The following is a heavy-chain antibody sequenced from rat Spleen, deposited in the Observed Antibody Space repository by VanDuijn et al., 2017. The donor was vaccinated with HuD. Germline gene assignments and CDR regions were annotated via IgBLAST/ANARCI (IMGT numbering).Heavy chain of an antibody. CDR3: ARHDSGRYVMDA. D-gene: IGHD1-1*01. Sequence: EVQLVESGGGLVQPGRSLKLSCAASGFTFSNYDMAWVRQAPTKGLEWVASISTSGGSTYYRDSVKGRFTVSRDNAKSTLYLQMDSLRSEDTATYYCARHDSGRYVMDAWGQGASVTVSS. V-gene: IGHV5-25*01. CDR2: ISTSGGST. J-gene: IGHJ4*01. CDR1: GFTFSNYD.